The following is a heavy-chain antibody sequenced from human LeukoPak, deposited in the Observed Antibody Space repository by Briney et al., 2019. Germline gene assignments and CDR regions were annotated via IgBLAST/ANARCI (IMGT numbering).Heavy chain of an antibody. D-gene: IGHD3-16*01. CDR2: VYYRENT. J-gene: IGHJ4*02. V-gene: IGHV4-59*01. CDR3: TRDGVSWILDY. Sequence: SETLSLTCTVSGDSISPYYWSWIRQPPGKGLEWIGFVYYRENTNYNPSLKSRVTISVDTSKNQFSLKLNSVTAADTAVYYCTRDGVSWILDYWGQGTLVIVSS. CDR1: GDSISPYY.